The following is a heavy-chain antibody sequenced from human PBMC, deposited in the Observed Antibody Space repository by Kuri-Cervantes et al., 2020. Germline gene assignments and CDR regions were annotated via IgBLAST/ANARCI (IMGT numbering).Heavy chain of an antibody. CDR3: ARCPQLWVGVDY. CDR2: TSYSGST. D-gene: IGHD5-18*01. V-gene: IGHV4-61*01. J-gene: IGHJ4*02. Sequence: SETLSLTCTVSGGSVSSGSYYWSWIRQPPGEGLEWIGYTSYSGSTNYNPSLKSRVSISADTSTNQFSLKMRSVTAADTAVYYCARCPQLWVGVDYWGQGILVTVSS. CDR1: GGSVSSGSYY.